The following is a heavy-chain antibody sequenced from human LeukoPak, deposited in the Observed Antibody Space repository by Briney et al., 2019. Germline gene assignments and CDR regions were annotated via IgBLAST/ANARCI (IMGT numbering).Heavy chain of an antibody. D-gene: IGHD2-2*02. CDR2: IIPIFGTA. V-gene: IGHV1-69*05. CDR1: GGTFSSYA. Sequence: ASVKVSCKASGGTFSSYAISWVRQAPGQGLEWMGGIIPIFGTANYAQKFQGRVTITTDESTSTAYMELSSLRSEDMAVYYCARGYCSSTSCYRDGYFDYWGQGTLVTVSS. CDR3: ARGYCSSTSCYRDGYFDY. J-gene: IGHJ4*02.